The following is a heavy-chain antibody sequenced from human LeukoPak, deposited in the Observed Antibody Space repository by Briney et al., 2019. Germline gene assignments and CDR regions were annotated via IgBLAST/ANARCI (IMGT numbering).Heavy chain of an antibody. CDR3: ARDSGHDAFDI. V-gene: IGHV3-53*01. CDR1: GFTVSTNY. CDR2: IYRSGST. J-gene: IGHJ3*02. Sequence: PGGSLSLSCAASGFTVSTNYVSWVRQAPGKGLEWVSVIYRSGSTYYADSVKGRFTISRDNSKNTLYLQMNRLRAEDTAVYYCARDSGHDAFDIWGQGTVVTVSS.